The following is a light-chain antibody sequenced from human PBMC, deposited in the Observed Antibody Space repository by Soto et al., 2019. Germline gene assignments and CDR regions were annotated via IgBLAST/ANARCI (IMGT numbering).Light chain of an antibody. J-gene: IGLJ2*01. V-gene: IGLV2-14*01. CDR1: SSDVGGYNY. Sequence: QSALTQPASVSGSPGQSITISCTGTSSDVGGYNYVSWYQQHPGKAPKLMIYEVSNRHSGVSNRFSGSKSGNTASLTISGLQAEDEADYYCSSYTSSSNVVFGGGTKLTVL. CDR2: EVS. CDR3: SSYTSSSNVV.